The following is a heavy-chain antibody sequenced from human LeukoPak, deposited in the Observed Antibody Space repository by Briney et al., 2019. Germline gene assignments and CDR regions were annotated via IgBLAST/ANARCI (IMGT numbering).Heavy chain of an antibody. D-gene: IGHD3-10*01. CDR3: AGPKNGD. J-gene: IGHJ4*02. Sequence: SETLSLTCSVSGASLSTSPYYWGWIRQPPGKGLEWIGYIYYSGSTNYNPSLESRVTISVDTSKNQFSLKLSSVTAADTAVYYCAGPKNGDWGQGTLVTVSS. CDR2: IYYSGST. CDR1: GASLSTSPYY. V-gene: IGHV4-61*05.